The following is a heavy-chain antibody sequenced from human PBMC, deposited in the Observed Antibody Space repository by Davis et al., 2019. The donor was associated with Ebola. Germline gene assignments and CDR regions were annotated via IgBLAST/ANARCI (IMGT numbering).Heavy chain of an antibody. V-gene: IGHV3-15*01. CDR1: GFSFKDAY. J-gene: IGHJ5*02. CDR2: IKSISDGGAT. Sequence: GESLKISCAASGFSFKDAYMSWVRQAPGRGLEWVGRIKSISDGGATDYAAPMKDRFLISRDDSRSTLYLQISSLRGEDTAVYYCYTGGIPWGQGTLVTVSS. CDR3: YTGGIP.